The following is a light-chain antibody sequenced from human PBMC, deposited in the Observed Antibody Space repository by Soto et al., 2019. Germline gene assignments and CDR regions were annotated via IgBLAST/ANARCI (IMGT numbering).Light chain of an antibody. CDR3: QQVNGYPRDIT. CDR1: QSISSY. Sequence: DIQMTQSPSSLSASVGARVTITCRASQSISSYLNWYQQKPGKAPKLLIYAASTLQSGVPSRFSGSGSGTDFTLTISSLQPEDFATYYCQQVNGYPRDITFGGGTRVEIK. CDR2: AAS. V-gene: IGKV1-39*01. J-gene: IGKJ4*01.